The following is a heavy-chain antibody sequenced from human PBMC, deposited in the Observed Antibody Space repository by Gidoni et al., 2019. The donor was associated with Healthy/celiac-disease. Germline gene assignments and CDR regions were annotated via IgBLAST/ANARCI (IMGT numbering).Heavy chain of an antibody. CDR3: ARDLRLRVSTYYYYGMDV. J-gene: IGHJ6*02. D-gene: IGHD4-17*01. CDR1: GFTFRSYS. Sequence: EVQLVESGGGLVQPGGSLRLSCAASGFTFRSYSMNWVRQAPGKGLEWVSYISSSSSTIYYADSVKGRFTIARDNAKNSLYLQMNSLRDEDTAVYYCARDLRLRVSTYYYYGMDVWGQGTTVTVSS. V-gene: IGHV3-48*02. CDR2: ISSSSSTI.